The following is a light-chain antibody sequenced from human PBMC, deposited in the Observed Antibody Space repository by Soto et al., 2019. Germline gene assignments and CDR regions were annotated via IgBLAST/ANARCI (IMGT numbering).Light chain of an antibody. CDR2: GAS. CDR1: QSVSSS. CDR3: QQYNNWPRT. Sequence: RVLTQSPGTLTLSPGERATLSCRARQSVSSSFLAWYQQKPGQAPRLLIYGASTRATGIPARFSGSGSGTEFTLTISSLQSEDFAVYCCQQYNNWPRTFGQGTKWIS. V-gene: IGKV3-15*01. J-gene: IGKJ1*01.